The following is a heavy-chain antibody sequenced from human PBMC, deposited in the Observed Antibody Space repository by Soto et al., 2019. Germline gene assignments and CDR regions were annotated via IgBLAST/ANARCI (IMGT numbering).Heavy chain of an antibody. D-gene: IGHD3-10*01. Sequence: QVQLQQWGAGLLKPSETLSLTCAVYGGSFSGYQWSWIRQTPGKGLEWIGEINDSGNINYNPSLGSRVTIWVDTAKKQIYLKLSSVTAADTAVYFCARGLILWFGELSRRGGYYYYMDVWGKRTTVTVSS. CDR3: ARGLILWFGELSRRGGYYYYMDV. CDR1: GGSFSGYQ. V-gene: IGHV4-34*01. J-gene: IGHJ6*03. CDR2: INDSGNI.